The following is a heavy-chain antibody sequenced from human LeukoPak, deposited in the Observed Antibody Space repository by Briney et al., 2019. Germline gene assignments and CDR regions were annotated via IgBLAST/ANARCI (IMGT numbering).Heavy chain of an antibody. CDR1: GYSFTSYW. CDR2: IYPGDSDT. V-gene: IGHV5-51*01. D-gene: IGHD3-22*01. Sequence: PGESLKISCKGSGYSFTSYWIGWVRQMPGKGLEWVGIIYPGDSDTRYSPSFQGQVTISADKSISTAYLQWSSLKASDTAMYYCARALDSSGYYWNAFDIWGQGTMVTVSS. CDR3: ARALDSSGYYWNAFDI. J-gene: IGHJ3*02.